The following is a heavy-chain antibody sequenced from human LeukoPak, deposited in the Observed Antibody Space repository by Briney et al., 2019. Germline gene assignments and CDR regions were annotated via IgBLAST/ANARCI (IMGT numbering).Heavy chain of an antibody. D-gene: IGHD2-15*01. J-gene: IGHJ4*02. CDR3: ARTELGYCSGGSCYAYFDY. V-gene: IGHV1-69*05. CDR1: GGTFSSYA. Sequence: ASVKVSCKASGGTFSSYAISWVRQAPGQGLEWMGRIIPIFGTANYAQKFQGRVTITTDESTSTAYMELSSLRSEDTAVYYCARTELGYCSGGSCYAYFDYWGPGTLVTVSS. CDR2: IIPIFGTA.